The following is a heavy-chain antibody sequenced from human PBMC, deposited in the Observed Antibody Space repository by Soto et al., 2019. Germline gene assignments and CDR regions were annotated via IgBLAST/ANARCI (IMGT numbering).Heavy chain of an antibody. Sequence: QITLKESGPPLVKPTQTLTLTCTLSGFSLSTSGVGVGWIRQPPGKALEWLALIYWDDDKRYSPFLKSRLTLTKDTPKNQVVLTLTNMDPVYTATYYCALKGDGYRGFKYWGQGTLDTVSS. J-gene: IGHJ4*02. CDR1: GFSLSTSGVG. V-gene: IGHV2-5*02. CDR2: IYWDDDK. CDR3: ALKGDGYRGFKY. D-gene: IGHD5-12*01.